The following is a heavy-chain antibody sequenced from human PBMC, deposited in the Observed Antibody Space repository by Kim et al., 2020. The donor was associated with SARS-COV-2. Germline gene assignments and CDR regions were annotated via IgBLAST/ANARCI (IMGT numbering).Heavy chain of an antibody. CDR2: ISSSSSYI. D-gene: IGHD3-9*01. V-gene: IGHV3-21*01. J-gene: IGHJ4*02. CDR3: ARVYDILTGYYLPDY. CDR1: GFTFSSYS. Sequence: GGSLRLSCAASGFTFSSYSMNWVRQAPGKGLEWVSSISSSSSYIYYADSVKGRFTISRDNAKNSLFLQMNSLRAEDTAVYYCARVYDILTGYYLPDYWGQGTLVTVSS.